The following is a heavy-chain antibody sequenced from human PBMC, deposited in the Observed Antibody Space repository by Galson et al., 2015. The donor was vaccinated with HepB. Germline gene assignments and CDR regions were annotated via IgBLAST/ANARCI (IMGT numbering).Heavy chain of an antibody. CDR2: LDYDGNT. CDR1: GGSISNTAYY. D-gene: IGHD3-9*01. Sequence: SETLSLTCTVSGGSISNTAYYWGWIRQPPGKGLEWIGTLDYDGNTYYNPSLKSRVTISGDTSKNQFSLKLTSVTAADTAVYYCARILYYDILTGKTTDWFDPWGQGTLVTVSS. CDR3: ARILYYDILTGKTTDWFDP. V-gene: IGHV4-39*01. J-gene: IGHJ5*02.